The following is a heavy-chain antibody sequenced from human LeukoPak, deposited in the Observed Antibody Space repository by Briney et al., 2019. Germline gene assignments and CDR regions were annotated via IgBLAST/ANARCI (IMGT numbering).Heavy chain of an antibody. Sequence: PGGSLRLSCAASGFTFSRYAMSWVRQAPGKGLEWVSAISGSGGSTYYADSVKGRFTISRDNSKNTLYLQMNSLRAEDTAVYYGASKGLLGDVTAILVDYWGQGTLVTVSS. CDR2: ISGSGGST. V-gene: IGHV3-23*01. CDR3: ASKGLLGDVTAILVDY. CDR1: GFTFSRYA. J-gene: IGHJ4*02. D-gene: IGHD2-21*02.